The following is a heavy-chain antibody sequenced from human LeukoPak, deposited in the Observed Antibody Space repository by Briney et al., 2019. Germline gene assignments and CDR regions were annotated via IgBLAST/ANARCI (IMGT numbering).Heavy chain of an antibody. CDR1: GGSISSSSYY. CDR3: ARHSDIVVGPSCFDY. CDR2: IYYSGST. V-gene: IGHV4-39*01. Sequence: SETLSLTCTVSGGSISSSSYYWGWIRQPPGKGLEWIGSIYYSGSTYYNPSLKSRVTISVDTSKNQFSLKLSSVTAADTAVYYCARHSDIVVGPSCFDYWGQGTLVTVSS. D-gene: IGHD2-15*01. J-gene: IGHJ4*02.